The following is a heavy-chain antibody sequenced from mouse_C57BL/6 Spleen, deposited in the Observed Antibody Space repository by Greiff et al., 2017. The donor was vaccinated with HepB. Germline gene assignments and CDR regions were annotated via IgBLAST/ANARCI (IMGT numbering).Heavy chain of an antibody. V-gene: IGHV2-9-1*01. CDR3: AHLYYGNFYYAMDY. Sequence: VQLQESGPGLVAPSQCLSITCTVSGFSLTSYAISWVRQPPGKGLEWLGVIWTGGGTNYNSALKSRLSTSKDNTKSQVFLKMNSLQTDDTARYYCAHLYYGNFYYAMDYWGQGTSVTVSS. D-gene: IGHD2-1*01. J-gene: IGHJ4*01. CDR1: GFSLTSYA. CDR2: IWTGGGT.